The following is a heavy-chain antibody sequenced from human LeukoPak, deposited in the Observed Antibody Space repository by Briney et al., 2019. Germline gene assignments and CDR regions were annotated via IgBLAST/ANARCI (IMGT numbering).Heavy chain of an antibody. J-gene: IGHJ4*02. CDR2: IYYTGKN. CDR1: GGSINSHY. V-gene: IGHV4-59*08. CDR3: VRRDTGWNYFDY. Sequence: PSETLSLTCAVSGGSINSHYWGWIGQPPGKGLQWIGDIYYTGKNNYNPSLKSRVTISLDTSKDHLSLNLTSVLAADTAIYYCVRRDTGWNYFDYWGQGILVTASS. D-gene: IGHD6-19*01.